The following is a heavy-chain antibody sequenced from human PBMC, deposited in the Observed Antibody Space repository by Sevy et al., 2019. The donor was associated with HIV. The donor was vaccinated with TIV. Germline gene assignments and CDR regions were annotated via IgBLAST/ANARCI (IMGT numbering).Heavy chain of an antibody. CDR2: IYYSGST. J-gene: IGHJ5*02. CDR3: ARLPQEAYDFWSASSRFDP. D-gene: IGHD3-3*01. CDR1: GGSISSSSYY. Sequence: SETLSLTCTVSGGSISSSSYYWGWIRQPPGKGLEWIGSIYYSGSTYYNPSLKSRVTISVDTSKNQFSLKLSSVTAADTAVYYCARLPQEAYDFWSASSRFDPWGQGTLVTVSS. V-gene: IGHV4-39*01.